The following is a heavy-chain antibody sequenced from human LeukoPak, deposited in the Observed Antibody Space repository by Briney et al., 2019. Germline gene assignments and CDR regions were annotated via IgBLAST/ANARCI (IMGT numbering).Heavy chain of an antibody. V-gene: IGHV4-59*08. J-gene: IGHJ4*02. CDR1: IGFIIHYY. CDR2: IHYRGTT. D-gene: IGHD3-16*01. CDR3: ARHGGGGGLFDY. Sequence: SDTLSLTCTVSIGFIIHYYWRWIRQPPARRLEWIGYIHYRGTTNYNPSLTSRVTISVDTSKNHFSLNLTSVTAADTAVYYCARHGGGGGLFDYWGQGTLVTVSS.